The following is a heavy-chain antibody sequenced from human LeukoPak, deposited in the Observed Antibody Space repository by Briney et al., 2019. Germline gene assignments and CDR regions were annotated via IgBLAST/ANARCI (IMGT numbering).Heavy chain of an antibody. V-gene: IGHV3-7*01. CDR1: GFTFNTYW. D-gene: IGHD6-19*01. Sequence: GGSLRLSCAASGFTFNTYWMNWVRQAPGKGLEWVANIKQDGSAKYYVDSVKGRFTISRDNAKSSLYLQMSSLRADDTGVYYCAGGGGWMTDQWGQGTLVTVSS. CDR3: AGGGGWMTDQ. CDR2: IKQDGSAK. J-gene: IGHJ4*02.